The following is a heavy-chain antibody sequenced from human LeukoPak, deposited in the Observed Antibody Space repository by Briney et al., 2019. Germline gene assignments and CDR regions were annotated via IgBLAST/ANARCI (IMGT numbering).Heavy chain of an antibody. CDR3: ARRGGTAAGNYFDY. J-gene: IGHJ4*02. V-gene: IGHV4-39*01. CDR2: IYYSGST. D-gene: IGHD6-13*01. CDR1: GGSISTSSYY. Sequence: SETLSPTCTVSGGSISTSSYYWGWIRQPPGKGLEWIGNIYYSGSTHYNPSLKSRVTTSIDTSKDQFSLEVSSVTAADTAVYFCARRGGTAAGNYFDYWGQGILVTVSS.